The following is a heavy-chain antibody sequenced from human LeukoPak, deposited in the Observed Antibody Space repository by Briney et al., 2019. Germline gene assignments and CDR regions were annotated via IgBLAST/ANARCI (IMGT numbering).Heavy chain of an antibody. CDR1: GGSISSFY. J-gene: IGHJ3*02. CDR3: ARDLVTVTKGFDI. V-gene: IGHV4-59*01. Sequence: SETLSLTCTVSGGSISSFYWSWIRQPPGKGLEWIGYIYTSGSTNYSPSLKSRVTISIDTSKNQFSLKLRSVTAADTAVYYCARDLVTVTKGFDIWGQGTMVSVSS. D-gene: IGHD4-17*01. CDR2: IYTSGST.